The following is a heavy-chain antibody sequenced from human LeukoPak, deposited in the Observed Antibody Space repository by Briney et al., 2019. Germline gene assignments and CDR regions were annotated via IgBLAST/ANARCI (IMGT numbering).Heavy chain of an antibody. D-gene: IGHD2-2*01. V-gene: IGHV4-59*01. Sequence: SETLSLTCIVSGGSISSYYWNWLRQPPGKGLEWIGHIYYTGSTDCNPTLKSRVTISVDTSKSQFSLKLTSVTAADTAGYYCARAGGGCSRTSCPIPYYGLDVWGQGTTVTVSS. CDR2: IYYTGST. J-gene: IGHJ6*02. CDR1: GGSISSYY. CDR3: ARAGGGCSRTSCPIPYYGLDV.